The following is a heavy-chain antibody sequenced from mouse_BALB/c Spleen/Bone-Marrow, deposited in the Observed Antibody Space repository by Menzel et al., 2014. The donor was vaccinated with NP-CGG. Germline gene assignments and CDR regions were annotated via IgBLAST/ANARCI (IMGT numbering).Heavy chain of an antibody. Sequence: DVMLVESGGGLVKPGGSLKLSCAASGFTFSDYYMYWVRQTPEKRLEWVATISDGGSYTYYPDSVKGRFTISRDNAKNNLYLQMSSLKSEDTAMYYCANHYGSTWFACWGQGTLVTVSA. CDR2: ISDGGSYT. V-gene: IGHV5-4*02. J-gene: IGHJ3*01. D-gene: IGHD1-1*01. CDR3: ANHYGSTWFAC. CDR1: GFTFSDYY.